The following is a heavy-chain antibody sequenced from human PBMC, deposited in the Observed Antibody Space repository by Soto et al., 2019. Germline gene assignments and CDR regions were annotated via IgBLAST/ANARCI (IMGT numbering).Heavy chain of an antibody. CDR3: LNGDYY. J-gene: IGHJ4*02. CDR2: INRDSSII. CDR1: GFSFNSHY. Sequence: EEQLVESGGGLVQPGGSLRLSCAASGFSFNSHYMTWVRQPPGKGLEWVSSINRDSSIIYYADSVRGRFTISRDNAQNSLYRQMNSLSADDTAVYFCLNGDYYVGQGTLVTVSS. V-gene: IGHV3-48*01. D-gene: IGHD2-21*02.